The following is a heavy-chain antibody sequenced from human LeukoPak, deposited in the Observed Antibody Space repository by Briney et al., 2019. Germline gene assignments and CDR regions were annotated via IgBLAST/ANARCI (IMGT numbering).Heavy chain of an antibody. V-gene: IGHV3-7*01. CDR3: AREKYYFDY. J-gene: IGHJ4*02. CDR2: IRQDGSVQ. CDR1: GFTFSSYW. Sequence: GGSLRLSCAASGFTFSSYWMSWVRQAPGKGLEWVANIRQDGSVQNYVDSVKGRFTISRDNPKNSVYLQMSSLGAEDTAVYYCAREKYYFDYWGQGTLVTVSS.